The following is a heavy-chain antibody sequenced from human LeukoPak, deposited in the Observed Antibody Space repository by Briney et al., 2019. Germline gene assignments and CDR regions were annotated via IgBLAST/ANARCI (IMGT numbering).Heavy chain of an antibody. V-gene: IGHV3-64D*06. J-gene: IGHJ4*02. Sequence: GGSLRLSCSVSEFTFSTYVMHWVRQTPGKGLEYVSAISSNGDNTYYADSVKGRFTISRDNSKNTLYLQMSSLRADDTAVYYCVRGTGYWGQGTLVTVSS. CDR2: ISSNGDNT. CDR3: VRGTGY. CDR1: EFTFSTYV.